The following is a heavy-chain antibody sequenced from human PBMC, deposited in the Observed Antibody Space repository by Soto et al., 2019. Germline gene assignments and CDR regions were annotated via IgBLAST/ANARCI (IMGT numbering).Heavy chain of an antibody. D-gene: IGHD7-27*01. CDR3: ARKGDPTNWGSGNAFDV. CDR1: GFTFTNYA. CDR2: ISYDGSHK. Sequence: QVQLVEPGGGVVQPGRSLRLSCAASGFTFTNYAIHWVRQAPGKGLEWVAVISYDGSHKYYADSVKGRFTISRDNSKNTLYLQMNSLRVEDTAVYYCARKGDPTNWGSGNAFDVWGQGTMVTVSS. V-gene: IGHV3-30-3*01. J-gene: IGHJ3*01.